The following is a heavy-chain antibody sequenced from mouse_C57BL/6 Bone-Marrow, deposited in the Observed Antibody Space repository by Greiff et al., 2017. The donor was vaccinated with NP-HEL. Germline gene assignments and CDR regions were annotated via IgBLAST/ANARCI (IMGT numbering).Heavy chain of an antibody. V-gene: IGHV1-81*01. Sequence: QVQLQQSGAELARPGASVKLSCKASGYTFTSYGISWVKQRTGQGLEWIGEIYPRSGNTYYNEKFKGKATLTADKSSSTAYMDLRILTSKDSAVYFCARIYYYGSSYVLFAYWGQGTLVTVSA. CDR2: IYPRSGNT. CDR3: ARIYYYGSSYVLFAY. D-gene: IGHD1-1*01. CDR1: GYTFTSYG. J-gene: IGHJ3*01.